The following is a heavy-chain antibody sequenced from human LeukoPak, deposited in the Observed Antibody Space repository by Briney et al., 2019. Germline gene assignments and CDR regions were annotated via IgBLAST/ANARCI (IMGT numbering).Heavy chain of an antibody. Sequence: GGSLRLSCAASGFTFSSYSMNWVRQAPGKGLEWVSYISSSSSTIYYADSVKGRFTISRDNAKSSLHLQMNSLRAEDTAVYYCARHTAMGNFDYWGQGTLVTVSS. CDR2: ISSSSSTI. CDR1: GFTFSSYS. CDR3: ARHTAMGNFDY. D-gene: IGHD5-18*01. J-gene: IGHJ4*02. V-gene: IGHV3-48*01.